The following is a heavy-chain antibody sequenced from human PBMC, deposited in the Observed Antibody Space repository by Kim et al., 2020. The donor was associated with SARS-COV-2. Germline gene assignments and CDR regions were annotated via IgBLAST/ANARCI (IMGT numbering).Heavy chain of an antibody. D-gene: IGHD6-13*01. Sequence: GGSLRLSCAASGFTFSSYGMHWVRQAPGKGLEWVAVISYDGSNKYYADSVKGRFTISRDNSKNTLYLQMNSLRAEDTAVYYCAKPEALLRAAGYGTPYDYWGQGTLVTVSS. CDR3: AKPEALLRAAGYGTPYDY. V-gene: IGHV3-30*18. CDR2: ISYDGSNK. J-gene: IGHJ4*02. CDR1: GFTFSSYG.